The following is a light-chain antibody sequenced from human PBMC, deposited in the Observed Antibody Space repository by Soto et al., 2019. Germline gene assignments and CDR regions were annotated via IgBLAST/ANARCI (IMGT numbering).Light chain of an antibody. Sequence: QPVLTQPPSASGTPGQRVTISCSGSSSNIGSNYVYWYQQLPGTVPQLLIYRNSERPSGVPDRFSGSKSGTSASLAISGLRSEDEADSYCAAWDDSLSGVVFGGGTKVTVL. V-gene: IGLV1-47*01. CDR2: RNS. CDR1: SSNIGSNY. CDR3: AAWDDSLSGVV. J-gene: IGLJ2*01.